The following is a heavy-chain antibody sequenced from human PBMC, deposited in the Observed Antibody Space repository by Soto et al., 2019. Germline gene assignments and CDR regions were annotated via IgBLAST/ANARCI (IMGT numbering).Heavy chain of an antibody. J-gene: IGHJ2*01. D-gene: IGHD6-13*01. CDR2: IYSGGST. CDR3: ARKNSAAAGPFFLFLRGRSSDL. CDR1: GFTVSSNY. Sequence: GGSLRLSCAASGFTVSSNYMSWVRQAPGKGLEWVSVIYSGGSTYYADSVKGRFTISRDNSKNTLYLQMNSLRAEDTAVYYCARKNSAAAGPFFLFLRGRSSDL. V-gene: IGHV3-66*01.